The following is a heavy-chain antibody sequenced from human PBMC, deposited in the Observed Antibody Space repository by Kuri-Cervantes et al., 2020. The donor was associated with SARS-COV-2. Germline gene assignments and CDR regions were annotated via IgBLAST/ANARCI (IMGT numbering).Heavy chain of an antibody. V-gene: IGHV3-30-3*01. CDR3: ARPAGPWELLREFDY. Sequence: LSLTCAASGFTFSSYAMHWVRQAPGKGLEWVAVISYDGSNKYYADSVKGRFTISRDNSKNTLYLQMNSLRAEDTAVYYCARPAGPWELLREFDYWGQGTLVTVSS. D-gene: IGHD1-26*01. CDR1: GFTFSSYA. CDR2: ISYDGSNK. J-gene: IGHJ4*02.